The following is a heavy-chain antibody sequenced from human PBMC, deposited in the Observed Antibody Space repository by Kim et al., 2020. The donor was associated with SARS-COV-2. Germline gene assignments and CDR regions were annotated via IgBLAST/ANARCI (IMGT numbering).Heavy chain of an antibody. D-gene: IGHD3-10*01. CDR1: GFTFSSYE. CDR2: ISSSGSTI. V-gene: IGHV3-48*03. CDR3: ARVLTGGFGEANSYYYGMVV. Sequence: GGSLRLSCAASGFTFSSYEMNWVRQAPGKGLEWVSYISSSGSTIYYADSVKGRFTISSDNAKNSLYLQMNSLRTEDTAVYYCARVLTGGFGEANSYYYGMVVWGQGTTVTVSS. J-gene: IGHJ6*02.